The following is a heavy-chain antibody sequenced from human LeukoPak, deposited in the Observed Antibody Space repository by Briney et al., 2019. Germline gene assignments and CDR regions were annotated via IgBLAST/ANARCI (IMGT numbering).Heavy chain of an antibody. D-gene: IGHD6-19*01. CDR2: INHSGST. J-gene: IGHJ4*01. CDR1: GGSFSSYY. Sequence: SETLSLTCAVYGGSFSSYYWSWIRLPPGKGLEWIGEINHSGSTNYNPSLKSRVTISVDTSKNQFSLKLSSVTAADTAVYYCARVAVAAPFFDYWGQGTLVTVSS. V-gene: IGHV4-34*01. CDR3: ARVAVAAPFFDY.